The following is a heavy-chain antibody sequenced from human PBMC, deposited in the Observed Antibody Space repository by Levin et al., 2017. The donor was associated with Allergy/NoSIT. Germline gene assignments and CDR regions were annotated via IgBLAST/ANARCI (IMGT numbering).Heavy chain of an antibody. J-gene: IGHJ4*02. CDR3: ARSGAKKYYFDY. CDR2: IYGGGST. Sequence: GESLRLSCAASGFTVSSHYMSWVRQAPGKGLEGGSVIYGGGSTYYADSVKGRFTISRDSSKNTLYLQMNSLRDEDTAVYYCARSGAKKYYFDYWGQGTLVTVS. V-gene: IGHV3-53*01. D-gene: IGHD3-10*01. CDR1: GFTVSSHY.